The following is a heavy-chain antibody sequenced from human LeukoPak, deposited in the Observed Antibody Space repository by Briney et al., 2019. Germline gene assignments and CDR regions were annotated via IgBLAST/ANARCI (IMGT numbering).Heavy chain of an antibody. Sequence: SETLSLNCTVTGGSISGYYWSWIRQPPGKGLEWIGFIYYSGTTNYNPSLKSRVTVSVDTSKNQFSLMLSSVTAADTAVYYCARMTSYSSGCYFDYWGQGTLVTVSS. D-gene: IGHD6-19*01. CDR3: ARMTSYSSGCYFDY. V-gene: IGHV4-59*01. J-gene: IGHJ4*02. CDR2: IYYSGTT. CDR1: GGSISGYY.